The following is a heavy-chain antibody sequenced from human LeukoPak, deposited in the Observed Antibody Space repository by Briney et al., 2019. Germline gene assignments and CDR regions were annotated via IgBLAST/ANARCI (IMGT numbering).Heavy chain of an antibody. CDR1: GFTFSSYG. CDR3: ARDKAGGGYVIFDY. J-gene: IGHJ4*02. Sequence: PGGSLRLSCAASGFTFSSYGMHWVRQAPGKGLKWVAVKSYDGSNKYYADSVKGRFTISRDNSKNTLYLQMNSLRAEDTALYHCARDKAGGGYVIFDYWGQGTLVTVSS. V-gene: IGHV3-30*03. CDR2: KSYDGSNK. D-gene: IGHD5-12*01.